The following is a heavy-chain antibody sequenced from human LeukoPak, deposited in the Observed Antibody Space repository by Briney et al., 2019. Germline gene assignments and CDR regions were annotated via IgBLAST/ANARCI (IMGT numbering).Heavy chain of an antibody. V-gene: IGHV3-9*01. D-gene: IGHD6-19*01. CDR2: ISWNSGSI. J-gene: IGHJ5*02. Sequence: GGSLRLSCAASGFTFDDYAMHWVRQAPGKGLEWVSGISWNSGSIGYADSVKGRFTISRDNAKNSLYLQMNSLRAEDTALYYXXXXXXXSSGWYRNWFDPWGQGTLVTVSS. CDR1: GFTFDDYA. CDR3: XXXXXXSSGWYRNWFDP.